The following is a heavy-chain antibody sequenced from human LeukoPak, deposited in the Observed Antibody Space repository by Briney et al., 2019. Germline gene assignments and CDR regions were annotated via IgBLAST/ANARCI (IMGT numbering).Heavy chain of an antibody. CDR1: RFTVSSSS. Sequence: PGGFLRLSCAASRFTVSSSSMNWVRQAPGKGLEWVALISYDGSNKFYADSVKGRFTISRDNSKNTLYLQMSSLRAYDTAVYYCARPLSNGDFHESGGYYPYAMDVWGQGTTVTVSS. J-gene: IGHJ6*02. CDR2: ISYDGSNK. D-gene: IGHD3-22*01. V-gene: IGHV3-30*04. CDR3: ARPLSNGDFHESGGYYPYAMDV.